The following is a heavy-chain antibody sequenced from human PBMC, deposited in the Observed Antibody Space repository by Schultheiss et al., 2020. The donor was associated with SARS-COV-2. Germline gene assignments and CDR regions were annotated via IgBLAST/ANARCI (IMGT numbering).Heavy chain of an antibody. D-gene: IGHD3-3*01. CDR2: IWYDGSNK. CDR1: GFTFSSYG. Sequence: GGSLRLSCAASGFTFSSYGMHWVRQAPGKGLEWVAVIWYDGSNKYYADSVKGRFTISRDNSKNTLYLQMNSLRAEDTAVYYCARDLESITILGVVIIPEYYFDYWGQGTLVTVSS. V-gene: IGHV3-33*08. J-gene: IGHJ4*02. CDR3: ARDLESITILGVVIIPEYYFDY.